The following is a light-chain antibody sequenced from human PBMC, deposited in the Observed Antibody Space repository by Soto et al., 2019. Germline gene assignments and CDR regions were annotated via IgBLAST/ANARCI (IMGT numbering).Light chain of an antibody. CDR3: QHYGSSLWT. Sequence: EIVMTQTPATLSLSPGERSTLSCIASQSVSSTYLGWYQQKPGQAPRLLISGASSRATGIPDRSSGSGSGTDFTLTISRLEPEDFAVYYCQHYGSSLWTFGQGTMVDIK. CDR2: GAS. V-gene: IGKV3-20*01. J-gene: IGKJ1*01. CDR1: QSVSSTY.